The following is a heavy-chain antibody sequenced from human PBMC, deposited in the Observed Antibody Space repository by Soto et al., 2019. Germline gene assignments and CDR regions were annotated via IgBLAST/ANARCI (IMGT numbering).Heavy chain of an antibody. Sequence: SEPLSLTCTVSGGSISIYYWSWVRQPPGKGLEWIGYIYYSGSTNYNPSLKSRVTISVDTSKNQFSLKLSSVTAADTAVYYCARTTVVTPVYFDYWGQGTLVTVSS. V-gene: IGHV4-59*01. D-gene: IGHD4-17*01. CDR2: IYYSGST. CDR3: ARTTVVTPVYFDY. CDR1: GGSISIYY. J-gene: IGHJ4*02.